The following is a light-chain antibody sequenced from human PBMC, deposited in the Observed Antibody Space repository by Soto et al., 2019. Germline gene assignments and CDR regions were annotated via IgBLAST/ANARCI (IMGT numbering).Light chain of an antibody. CDR1: PSVDSTY. CDR3: LQSGHLSWT. J-gene: IGKJ1*01. V-gene: IGKV3-20*01. CDR2: GAS. Sequence: IVLTETPAPLSLSPGVRATLSCRASPSVDSTYLAWYQQKPGEAPRLLIFGASSMATGIPDRFSGSGSGTDFTLTISRLEPEDFAVYSCLQSGHLSWTFGEGTKVDIK.